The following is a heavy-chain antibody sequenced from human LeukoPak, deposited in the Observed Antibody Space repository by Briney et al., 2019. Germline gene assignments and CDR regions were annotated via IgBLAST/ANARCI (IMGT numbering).Heavy chain of an antibody. J-gene: IGHJ4*02. V-gene: IGHV3-53*01. D-gene: IGHD3-10*01. CDR3: ARSPGVYYYGSGSSHFDY. CDR1: GFTVSSNY. Sequence: GGSLRLSCAASGFTVSSNYMSWVRQAPGKGLEWVSVIYSGGSTYYADSVKGRFTISRDNSKNTLYLQMNSLRAEDTAVYYCARSPGVYYYGSGSSHFDYWSQGTLVTVSS. CDR2: IYSGGST.